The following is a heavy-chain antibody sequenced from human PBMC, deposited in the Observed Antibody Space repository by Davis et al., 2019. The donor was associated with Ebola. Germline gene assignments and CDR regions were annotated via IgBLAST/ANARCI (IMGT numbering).Heavy chain of an antibody. Sequence: GESLKISCAASGFTFSGSAMHWVRQAPGKGLEWMAVIWYDGSNKYYADSVKGRFTISRDNSKNTLYLQMNSLRAEDTAVYYCAKEGVRSDYGDLLYYYYYGMDVWGQGTTVTVSS. V-gene: IGHV3-30*02. J-gene: IGHJ6*02. CDR2: IWYDGSNK. D-gene: IGHD4-17*01. CDR3: AKEGVRSDYGDLLYYYYYGMDV. CDR1: GFTFSGSA.